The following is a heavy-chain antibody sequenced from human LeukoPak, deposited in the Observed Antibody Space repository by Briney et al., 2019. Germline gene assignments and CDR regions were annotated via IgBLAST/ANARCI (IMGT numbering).Heavy chain of an antibody. J-gene: IGHJ5*02. D-gene: IGHD2-15*01. CDR2: ISTYNDNT. V-gene: IGHV1-18*01. CDR3: ARCSLTCYSLAH. CDR1: GYTFISYG. Sequence: ASVKVSCKASGYTFISYGISWVRQAPGQGLEWMGWISTYNDNTDYAQKFHGRVTMTTDTSTSTAYMELRSLTSDDTAVYYCARCSLTCYSLAHWGQGTLVTVSP.